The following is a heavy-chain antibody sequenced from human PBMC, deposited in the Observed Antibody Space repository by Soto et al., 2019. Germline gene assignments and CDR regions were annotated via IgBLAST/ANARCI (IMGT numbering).Heavy chain of an antibody. J-gene: IGHJ5*02. CDR3: ARGRYNWKYRENWFDH. CDR1: GGSISSYY. CDR2: IYYSGST. Sequence: SETLSLTCTVSGGSISSYYWSWIRQPPGKGLEWIGYIYYSGSTNYNPSLKSRVTISVDTSKNQFSLKLSSVTAADTAVYYCARGRYNWKYRENWFDHWGQGTLVTVSS. D-gene: IGHD1-7*01. V-gene: IGHV4-59*01.